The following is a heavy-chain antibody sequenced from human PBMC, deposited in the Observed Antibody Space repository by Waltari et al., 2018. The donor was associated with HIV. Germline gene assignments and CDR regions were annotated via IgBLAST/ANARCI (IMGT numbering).Heavy chain of an antibody. J-gene: IGHJ4*02. CDR3: ARQPSAWDI. V-gene: IGHV4-39*01. CDR1: GGSISSSRFF. CDR2: VYHTGNT. Sequence: QLQESGPGLVKPSETLSLTCTVSGGSISSSRFFWGWVRQAPGKGLEWLGSVYHTGNTFYNPSLKSRVSMFIDRATNQFSLRLTSVTAADTGIYYCARQPSAWDIWGQGMLVSVSS. D-gene: IGHD1-26*01.